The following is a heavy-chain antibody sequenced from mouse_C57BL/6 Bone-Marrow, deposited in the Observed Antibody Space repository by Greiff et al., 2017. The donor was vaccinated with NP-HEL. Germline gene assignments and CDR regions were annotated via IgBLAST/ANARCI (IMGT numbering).Heavy chain of an antibody. CDR1: GFTFSSYG. Sequence: EVKLMESGGDLVKPGGSLKLSCAASGFTFSSYGMSWVRQTPDKRLEWVATISSGGSYTYYPDSVKGRFTISRDNAKNTLYLQMSSLKSEDTAMYYCARRERQLRLQGYYAMDYWGQGTSVTVSS. CDR2: ISSGGSYT. D-gene: IGHD3-2*02. J-gene: IGHJ4*01. CDR3: ARRERQLRLQGYYAMDY. V-gene: IGHV5-6*02.